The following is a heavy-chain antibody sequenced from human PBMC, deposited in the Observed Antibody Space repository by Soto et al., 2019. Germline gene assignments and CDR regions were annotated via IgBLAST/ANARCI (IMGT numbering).Heavy chain of an antibody. J-gene: IGHJ3*02. CDR3: ARGALRWQLHI. V-gene: IGHV1-69*13. CDR1: GGTFSIYA. D-gene: IGHD2-15*01. Sequence: SVKVSCKASGGTFSIYAIIWVRQAPGQGLEWMGGIIPIFGTANYAQKFQGRVTITADESTSTAYMELSSLRSEDTAVYYCARGALRWQLHIWGQGTMVTVSS. CDR2: IIPIFGTA.